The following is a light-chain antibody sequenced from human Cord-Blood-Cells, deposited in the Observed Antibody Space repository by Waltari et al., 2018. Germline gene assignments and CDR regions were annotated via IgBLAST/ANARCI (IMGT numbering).Light chain of an antibody. Sequence: DVQMTQSPSSLSAFVGDRVTITCRASQSISSYLNWYQQKPGNAPKLLIYAASSLQSGVPSRFSGSGAGTDFTLTISSLQPEDFATYYCQQSYSTPPWTFGQGTKVEIK. V-gene: IGKV1-39*01. J-gene: IGKJ1*01. CDR1: QSISSY. CDR2: AAS. CDR3: QQSYSTPPWT.